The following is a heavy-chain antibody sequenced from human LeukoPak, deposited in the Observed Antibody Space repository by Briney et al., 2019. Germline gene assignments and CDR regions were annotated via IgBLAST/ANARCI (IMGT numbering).Heavy chain of an antibody. J-gene: IGHJ2*01. Sequence: SQTLSLTCTVSGGSISSGDYYWSWIRQPPGKGLEWIGYIYYNGSTNYNPSLKSRVTISVDTSKNQFSLKLSSVTAADTAVYYCAREMTSTPSDGLDVYWYFALWGRGTLVTVSS. CDR3: AREMTSTPSDGLDVYWYFAL. CDR2: IYYNGST. D-gene: IGHD5-24*01. V-gene: IGHV4-61*08. CDR1: GGSISSGDYY.